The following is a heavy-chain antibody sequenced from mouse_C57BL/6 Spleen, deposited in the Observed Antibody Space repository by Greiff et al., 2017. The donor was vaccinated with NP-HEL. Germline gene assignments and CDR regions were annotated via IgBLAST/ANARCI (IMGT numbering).Heavy chain of an antibody. CDR1: GYTFTSYG. CDR2: IYPRSGNT. D-gene: IGHD2-4*01. V-gene: IGHV1-81*01. J-gene: IGHJ4*01. CDR3: ARSSYYDYDDHLNAMDY. Sequence: VMLVESGAELVRPGASVKLSCKASGYTFTSYGISWVKQRTGQGLEWIGEIYPRSGNTYYNEKFKGKATMTADKSSSTAYMELRSLTSEDSAVYFCARSSYYDYDDHLNAMDYWGQGTSVTVSS.